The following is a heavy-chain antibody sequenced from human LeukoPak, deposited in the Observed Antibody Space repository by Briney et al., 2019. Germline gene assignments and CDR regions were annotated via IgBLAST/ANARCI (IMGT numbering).Heavy chain of an antibody. CDR3: ASGSSHDY. D-gene: IGHD6-13*01. J-gene: IGHJ4*02. CDR1: GFTFSSYG. V-gene: IGHV3-7*01. Sequence: GGSLRLFCAASGFTFSSYGMTWVRQTPGKGLEWVANIKEDGSEKYYVDSVKGRFTISRDNAKNSLYLQMNSLRAEDTAVYYCASGSSHDYWGQGTLVTVSS. CDR2: IKEDGSEK.